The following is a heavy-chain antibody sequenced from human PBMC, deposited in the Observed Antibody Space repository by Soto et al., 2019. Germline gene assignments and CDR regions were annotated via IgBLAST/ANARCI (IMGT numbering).Heavy chain of an antibody. Sequence: QVQLQESGPGLVKPSKTLSLTCTVSGGSISSYCWSWIRQPPGKGLEWIGYIYYSGSTNYNPSLKSRVTISVDTSKNQFSLKLSSVTAADTAVYYCAGSGSSPYYYYYGMDVWGQGTTVTVSS. D-gene: IGHD3-10*01. CDR1: GGSISSYC. CDR3: AGSGSSPYYYYYGMDV. CDR2: IYYSGST. V-gene: IGHV4-59*01. J-gene: IGHJ6*02.